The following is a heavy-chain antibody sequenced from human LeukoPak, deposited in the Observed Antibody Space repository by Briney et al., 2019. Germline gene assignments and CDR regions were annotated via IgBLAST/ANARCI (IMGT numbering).Heavy chain of an antibody. CDR1: GFTFSSYG. CDR3: AKAQWFDP. CDR2: ISYDGSNK. J-gene: IGHJ5*02. Sequence: PGGSLRLSCAASGFTFSSYGMHWARQAPGKGLEWVAVISYDGSNKYYADSVKGRFTISRDNSKNTLYLQMNSLRAEDTAVYYCAKAQWFDPWGQGTLVTVSS. V-gene: IGHV3-30*18.